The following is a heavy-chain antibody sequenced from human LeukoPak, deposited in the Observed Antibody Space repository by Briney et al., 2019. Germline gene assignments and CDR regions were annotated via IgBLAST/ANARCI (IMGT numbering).Heavy chain of an antibody. V-gene: IGHV1-69*13. J-gene: IGHJ5*02. CDR3: ARAPGYSSSWANWFDP. Sequence: SVKVSCKASGGTFSSYAISWVRQAPGQGLEWMGGIIPIFGTANYAQKFQGRVTITADESTSTAYMELSSLRSEDTAVYYCARAPGYSSSWANWFDPWGQGTLVTVSS. D-gene: IGHD6-13*01. CDR2: IIPIFGTA. CDR1: GGTFSSYA.